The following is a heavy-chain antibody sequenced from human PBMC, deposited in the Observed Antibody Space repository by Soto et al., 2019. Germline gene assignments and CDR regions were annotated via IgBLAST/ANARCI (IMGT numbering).Heavy chain of an antibody. CDR2: INPNSGGT. J-gene: IGHJ4*01. CDR3: ARDHHYDSSGYYLFDS. Sequence: ASVKVSCKASGYTFTGYYMHWVRQAPGQGLEWMGWINPNSGGTNYAQKFQGRVTMTRDTSISTAYMELSRLRSDDTAVYYCARDHHYDSSGYYLFDSWGPGTLVPV. V-gene: IGHV1-2*02. D-gene: IGHD3-22*01. CDR1: GYTFTGYY.